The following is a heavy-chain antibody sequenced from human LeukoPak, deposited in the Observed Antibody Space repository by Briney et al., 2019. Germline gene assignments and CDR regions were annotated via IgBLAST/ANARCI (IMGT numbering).Heavy chain of an antibody. CDR3: AREVVVVPAAMGPYNWFDP. V-gene: IGHV4-38-2*02. J-gene: IGHJ5*02. CDR2: IYHSGST. D-gene: IGHD2-2*01. CDR1: GYSISSGYY. Sequence: SETLSLTCTVSGYSISSGYYWGWIRQPPGKGLEWIGSIYHSGSTYYNPSLKSRVTISVDTSKNQFSLKLSSVTAADTAVYYCAREVVVVPAAMGPYNWFDPWGQGTLVTVSS.